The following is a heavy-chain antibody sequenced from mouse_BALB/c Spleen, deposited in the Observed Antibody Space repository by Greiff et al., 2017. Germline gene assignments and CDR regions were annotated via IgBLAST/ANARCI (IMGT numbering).Heavy chain of an antibody. CDR3: ARWVPNPGYFDY. V-gene: IGHV1-9*01. CDR2: ILPGSGST. Sequence: QVQLKQSGAELMKPGASVKISCKATGYTFSSYWIEWVKQRPGHGLEWIGEILPGSGSTNYNEKFKGKATFTADTSSNTAYMQLSSLTSEDSAVYYCARWVPNPGYFDYWGQGTTLTVSS. D-gene: IGHD4-1*01. CDR1: GYTFSSYW. J-gene: IGHJ2*01.